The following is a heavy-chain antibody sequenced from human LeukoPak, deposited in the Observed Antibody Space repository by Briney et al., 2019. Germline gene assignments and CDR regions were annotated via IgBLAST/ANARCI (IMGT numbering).Heavy chain of an antibody. CDR2: ISYDGSNK. J-gene: IGHJ5*02. CDR1: GFTFSSYA. V-gene: IGHV3-30-3*01. D-gene: IGHD2-2*01. CDR3: ARGGVVPAAILGSRRYNWFDP. Sequence: GRSLRLSCAASGFTFSSYAMHWVRQAPGKGLEWVAVISYDGSNKYYADPVKGRFTISRDNSKNTLYLQMNSLRAEDTAVYYCARGGVVPAAILGSRRYNWFDPWGQGTLVTVSS.